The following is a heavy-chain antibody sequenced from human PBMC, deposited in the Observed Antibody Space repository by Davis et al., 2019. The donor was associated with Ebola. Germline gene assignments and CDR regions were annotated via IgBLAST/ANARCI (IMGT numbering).Heavy chain of an antibody. D-gene: IGHD6-19*01. CDR3: ARALGYSSGWFKVGWFDP. V-gene: IGHV3-48*04. J-gene: IGHJ5*02. CDR1: GFTFSSYS. Sequence: PGGSLRLSCAASGFTFSSYSMNWVRQAPGKGLEWVSYISSSSSTIYYADSVKGRFTISRDNAKNSLYLQMNSLRAEDTAVYYCARALGYSSGWFKVGWFDPWGQGTLVTVSS. CDR2: ISSSSSTI.